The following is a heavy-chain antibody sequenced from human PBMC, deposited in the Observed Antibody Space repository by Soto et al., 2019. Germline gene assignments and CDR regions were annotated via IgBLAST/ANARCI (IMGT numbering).Heavy chain of an antibody. CDR2: LSASGATT. D-gene: IGHD1-26*01. CDR3: AKGLSGRLYYYYGMDV. Sequence: EVQLLESGGGLVQPGGSLRLSCAASGFTFSTYAMTWVRQAPGKGLKWVSALSASGATTYHADSVKGRFTISRDNSENTLYLQRISLGAEDMAVYYCAKGLSGRLYYYYGMDVWGQGTTVTVSS. V-gene: IGHV3-23*01. CDR1: GFTFSTYA. J-gene: IGHJ6*02.